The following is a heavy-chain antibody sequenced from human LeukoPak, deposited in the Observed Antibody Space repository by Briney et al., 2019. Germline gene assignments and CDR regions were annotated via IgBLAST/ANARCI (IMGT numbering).Heavy chain of an antibody. Sequence: GSLRLSCAASGFTFSSYGMHWVRQAPSKGLEWVAFIRYDGSNKYYADSVKGRFTISRDNSKNTLYLQMNSLRAEDTAVYYCAKDLPPTLWELPYDAFDIWGQGTMVTVSS. D-gene: IGHD1-26*01. V-gene: IGHV3-30*02. J-gene: IGHJ3*02. CDR1: GFTFSSYG. CDR3: AKDLPPTLWELPYDAFDI. CDR2: IRYDGSNK.